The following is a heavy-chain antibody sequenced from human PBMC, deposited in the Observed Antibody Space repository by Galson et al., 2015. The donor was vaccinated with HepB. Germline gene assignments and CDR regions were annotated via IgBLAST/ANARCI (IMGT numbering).Heavy chain of an antibody. CDR3: ARVRPFMATRWGALDH. CDR2: ISYDEAEE. J-gene: IGHJ4*02. CDR1: GFTFSTFA. D-gene: IGHD5-12*01. V-gene: IGHV3-30-3*01. Sequence: LRLSCAASGFTFSTFAVHWVRQAPGKGLEWVAVISYDEAEEYYAVSVKGRFTISRDNSKNTLYLQMNSLRTEDTAVYYCARVRPFMATRWGALDHWGQGTLVTVST.